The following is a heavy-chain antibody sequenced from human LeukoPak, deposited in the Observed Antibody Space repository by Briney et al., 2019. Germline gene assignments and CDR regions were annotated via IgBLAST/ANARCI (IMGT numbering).Heavy chain of an antibody. Sequence: QTGGSLRLSCAASGFTFSSYGMHWVRQAPGKGLDWVAVIWYDGSNKYYADSVKGRFTISRDNSKNTLYLQMNSLRAEDTAVYYCARDDLAYCGGDCYPYFDPWGQGTLVTVSS. CDR3: ARDDLAYCGGDCYPYFDP. J-gene: IGHJ5*02. CDR2: IWYDGSNK. CDR1: GFTFSSYG. D-gene: IGHD2-21*02. V-gene: IGHV3-33*01.